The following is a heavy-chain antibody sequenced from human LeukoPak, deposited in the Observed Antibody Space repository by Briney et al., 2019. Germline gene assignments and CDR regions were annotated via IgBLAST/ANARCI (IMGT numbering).Heavy chain of an antibody. D-gene: IGHD6-13*01. V-gene: IGHV1-18*01. Sequence: ASVKVTCKASGYTFTSYDINWVRQATGQGLEWMGWISAYNGNTNYAQKLQGRVTMTTDTSTSTAYMELRSLRSDDTAVYYCARSIAAAGPSPLFDYWGQGTLVTVSS. CDR1: GYTFTSYD. J-gene: IGHJ4*02. CDR3: ARSIAAAGPSPLFDY. CDR2: ISAYNGNT.